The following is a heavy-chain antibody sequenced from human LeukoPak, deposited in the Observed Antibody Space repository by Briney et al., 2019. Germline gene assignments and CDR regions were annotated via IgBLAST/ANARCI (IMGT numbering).Heavy chain of an antibody. J-gene: IGHJ4*02. CDR3: AKDREAGALGY. CDR1: GFTFGKYW. D-gene: IGHD3-10*01. CDR2: ISGSGGST. V-gene: IGHV3-23*01. Sequence: GGSLRLSCVASGFTFGKYWMSWVRQAPGKGLEWVPAISGSGGSTYYADSVKGRFTISRDNSKNTLYLQMNSLRAEDTAVYYCAKDREAGALGYWGQGTLVTVSS.